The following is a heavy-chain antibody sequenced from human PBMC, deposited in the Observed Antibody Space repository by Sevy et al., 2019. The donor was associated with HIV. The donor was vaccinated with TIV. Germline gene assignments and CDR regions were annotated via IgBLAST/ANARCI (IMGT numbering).Heavy chain of an antibody. V-gene: IGHV3-23*01. D-gene: IGHD6-13*01. CDR3: AKRQIAAALDY. J-gene: IGHJ4*02. CDR1: GFTFNNCA. CDR2: ISGSGSST. Sequence: GGSLRLSCAASGFTFNNCAMNWVRQAPGKGLEWVSIISGSGSSTYYADSVKGRFTISRDNSKNSLYLQMNSLRAEDTAVYYCAKRQIAAALDYWGQGTLVIVSS.